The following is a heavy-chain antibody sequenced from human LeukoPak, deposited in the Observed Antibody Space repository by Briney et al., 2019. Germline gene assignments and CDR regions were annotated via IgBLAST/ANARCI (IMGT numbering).Heavy chain of an antibody. Sequence: PSETLSLTCAVYGGSFSGYYWSWIRQPPGKGLEWSGEINHSGSTNYNPSLKSRVTISVDTSKNQFSLKLSSVTAADTAVYYCARDSDCFDYWGQGTLVTVSS. CDR1: GGSFSGYY. J-gene: IGHJ4*02. V-gene: IGHV4-34*01. D-gene: IGHD2-21*02. CDR3: ARDSDCFDY. CDR2: INHSGST.